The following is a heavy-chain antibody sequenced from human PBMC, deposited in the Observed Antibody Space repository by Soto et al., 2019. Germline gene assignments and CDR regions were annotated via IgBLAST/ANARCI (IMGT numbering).Heavy chain of an antibody. CDR1: GGTFSRYA. J-gene: IGHJ4*02. CDR2: IIPLFGKA. CDR3: ARDGTLYDSSGYYYLY. V-gene: IGHV1-69*13. Sequence: SVKVSCKASGGTFSRYAISWVRQAPGQGLEWMGGIIPLFGKANYAQKFQGRVTITADESTSTAYMELSSLRSEDTTVYYCARDGTLYDSSGYYYLYWGQGTLVTVSS. D-gene: IGHD3-22*01.